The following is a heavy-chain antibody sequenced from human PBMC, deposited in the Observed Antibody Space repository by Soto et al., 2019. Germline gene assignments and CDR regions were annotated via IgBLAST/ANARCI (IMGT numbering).Heavy chain of an antibody. CDR1: GFTFSSYS. CDR2: ISSSSSYI. V-gene: IGHV3-21*01. Sequence: EVQLVESGGGLVKPGGSLRLSCAASGFTFSSYSMNWVRQAPGKGLEWVSSISSSSSYIYYADSVKGRFTISRDNAKNSLYLHMISLRAEDTAVYYCARDTYYYGSGSYGPWGQGTLVTVSS. J-gene: IGHJ5*02. D-gene: IGHD3-10*01. CDR3: ARDTYYYGSGSYGP.